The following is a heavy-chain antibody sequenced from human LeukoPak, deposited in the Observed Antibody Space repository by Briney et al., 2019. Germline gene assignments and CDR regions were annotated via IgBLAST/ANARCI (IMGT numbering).Heavy chain of an antibody. J-gene: IGHJ5*02. Sequence: SETVSLTCTVSGGSISSYYWSWIRQPPGKGLEWIGYIYYSGNTNYNPSLKSRVTISVDTSKNQFSLKLSSVTAADTAVYYCARDQRGSSSGDWFDPWGQGTLVTVSS. CDR3: ARDQRGSSSGDWFDP. D-gene: IGHD1-26*01. CDR2: IYYSGNT. V-gene: IGHV4-59*01. CDR1: GGSISSYY.